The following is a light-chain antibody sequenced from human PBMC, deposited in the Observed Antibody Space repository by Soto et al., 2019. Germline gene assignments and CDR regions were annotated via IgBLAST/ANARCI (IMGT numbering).Light chain of an antibody. CDR1: QSMSNY. Sequence: DIQMTQSPSSLSASVGDRVTITCRASQSMSNYLNWYQHKPGKAPKVLIYAASTLQSGVPSRFSGRGSGTEVTLTISSLQPEDFATYHCQQSYSTPYTVGQGTKLEIK. CDR3: QQSYSTPYT. V-gene: IGKV1-39*01. J-gene: IGKJ2*01. CDR2: AAS.